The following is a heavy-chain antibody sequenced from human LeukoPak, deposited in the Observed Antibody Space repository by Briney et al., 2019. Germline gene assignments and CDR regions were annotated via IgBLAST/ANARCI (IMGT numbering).Heavy chain of an antibody. Sequence: GGSLRLSCAASGFTLSSYGMSWVRQAPGKGLEWVSGIDSGRSTHYADSVRGRFTISRDNPKNTLYLQMNSLTAEDTAVYYCAAIPDYGDYYYYYYMDVWGKGTTVTVSS. CDR2: IDSGRST. CDR1: GFTLSSYG. CDR3: AAIPDYGDYYYYYYMDV. V-gene: IGHV3-23*01. J-gene: IGHJ6*03. D-gene: IGHD4-17*01.